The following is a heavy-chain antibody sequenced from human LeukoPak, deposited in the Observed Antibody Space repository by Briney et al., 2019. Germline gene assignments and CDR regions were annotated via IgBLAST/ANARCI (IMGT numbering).Heavy chain of an antibody. CDR3: TREGTGYSGYDYSY. Sequence: GASVKVSCKASGYTFSTYYLHWVRQAPGQGLEWMGIINPSGGSTTYAQKFQGRVTMTRDTSTTTVYMGLSSLRSDDTAVYYCTREGTGYSGYDYSYWGQGTLVTVSS. V-gene: IGHV1-46*03. D-gene: IGHD5-12*01. CDR1: GYTFSTYY. J-gene: IGHJ4*02. CDR2: INPSGGST.